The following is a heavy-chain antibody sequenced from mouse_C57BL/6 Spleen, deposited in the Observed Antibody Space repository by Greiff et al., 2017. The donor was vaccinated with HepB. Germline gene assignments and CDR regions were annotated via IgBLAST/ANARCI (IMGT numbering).Heavy chain of an antibody. Sequence: EVQLVESGGCLVKPGGSLKLSCAASGFTFSDYGMHWVRQAPEKGLEWVAYISSGSSTIDYADTVKCRFTIFRDNAKNTLFLQMTSLWSEDTAMYYYARYGYYSFAYWDQETLVTVSA. D-gene: IGHD2-3*01. J-gene: IGHJ3*01. V-gene: IGHV5-17*01. CDR2: ISSGSSTI. CDR3: ARYGYYSFAY. CDR1: GFTFSDYG.